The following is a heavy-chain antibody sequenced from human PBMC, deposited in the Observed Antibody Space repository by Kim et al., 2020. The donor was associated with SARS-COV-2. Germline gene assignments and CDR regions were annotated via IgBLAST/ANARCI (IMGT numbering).Heavy chain of an antibody. CDR3: ARGRNLVGQWARFDP. CDR2: INHSGST. J-gene: IGHJ5*02. CDR1: GGSFSGYY. Sequence: SETLSLTCAVYGGSFSGYYWSWIRQPPGKGLEWIGEINHSGSTNYNPSLKSRVTISVDTSKNQFSLKLSSVTAADTAVYYCARGRNLVGQWARFDPWGQGTLVTVSS. V-gene: IGHV4-34*01. D-gene: IGHD6-19*01.